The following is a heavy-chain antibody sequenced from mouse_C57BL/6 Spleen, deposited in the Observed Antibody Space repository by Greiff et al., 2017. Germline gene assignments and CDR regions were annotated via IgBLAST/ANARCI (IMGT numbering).Heavy chain of an antibody. CDR2: ISSGGSYT. CDR3: AREGGSSGYVGFAY. CDR1: GFTFSSYG. J-gene: IGHJ3*01. V-gene: IGHV5-6*01. D-gene: IGHD3-2*02. Sequence: EVMLVESGGDLVKPGGSLKLSCAASGFTFSSYGMSWVRQTPDKRLEWVATISSGGSYTYYPDSVKGRFTISRDNAKNTLYLQMSSLKSEDTAMYYCAREGGSSGYVGFAYWGQGTLVTVSA.